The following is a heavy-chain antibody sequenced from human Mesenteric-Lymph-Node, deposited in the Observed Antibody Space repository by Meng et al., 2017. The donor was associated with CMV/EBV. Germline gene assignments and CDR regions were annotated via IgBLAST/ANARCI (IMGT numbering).Heavy chain of an antibody. Sequence: GESLKISCVASGFTFSNYTMCWVRQAPGKGLEWVSGTSGNSGSTYYADSVKGRFTISRDNAKNSLYLQMNSLRAEDTAVYYCAREQDDYYYYGMDVWGQGTTVTVSS. D-gene: IGHD2-15*01. J-gene: IGHJ6*02. V-gene: IGHV3-23*01. CDR1: GFTFSNYT. CDR3: AREQDDYYYYGMDV. CDR2: TSGNSGST.